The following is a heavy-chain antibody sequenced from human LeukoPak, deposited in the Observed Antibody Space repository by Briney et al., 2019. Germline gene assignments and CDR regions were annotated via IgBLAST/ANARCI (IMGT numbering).Heavy chain of an antibody. CDR1: GGSISSYY. Sequence: SETLSLTCTVSGGSISSYYWSWIRQPPGKGLEWIGYIYYSGSTNYNPSLKSRVTISVDTSKNQFSLKPSSVTAADTAVYYCARHEWIRRGVRGDLGYWGQGTLVTVSS. D-gene: IGHD3-10*01. CDR2: IYYSGST. V-gene: IGHV4-59*08. CDR3: ARHEWIRRGVRGDLGY. J-gene: IGHJ4*02.